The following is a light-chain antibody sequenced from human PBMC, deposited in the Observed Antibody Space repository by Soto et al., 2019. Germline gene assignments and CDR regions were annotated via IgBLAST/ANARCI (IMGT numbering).Light chain of an antibody. CDR1: SSVVGSYNL. Sequence: QSVLTQPASVSGSPCQSITISCTGTSSVVGSYNLVSWYQQHPGKAPKLMIYEVSKRPSGVSNRFSGSKSGNTASLTISGLQAEDVADYYCCSYAGSSAYVFGTGTKVTVL. CDR3: CSYAGSSAYV. V-gene: IGLV2-23*02. J-gene: IGLJ1*01. CDR2: EVS.